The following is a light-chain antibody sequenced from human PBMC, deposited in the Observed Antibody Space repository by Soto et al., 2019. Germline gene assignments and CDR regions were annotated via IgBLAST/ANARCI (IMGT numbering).Light chain of an antibody. CDR3: QHYNSYSEA. CDR2: DAS. V-gene: IGKV1-5*01. CDR1: ESVHKW. Sequence: DIQMTQSPPALSASVGDRVTITCRASESVHKWLAWYQQKVGKAPKVLIYDASTLETGVPSRFSGSGSGTEFALTISSLQPNDSATYYCQHYNSYSEAFGQGTKVELK. J-gene: IGKJ1*01.